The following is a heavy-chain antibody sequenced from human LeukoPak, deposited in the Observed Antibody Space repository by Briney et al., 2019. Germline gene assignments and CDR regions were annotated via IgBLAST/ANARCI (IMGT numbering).Heavy chain of an antibody. V-gene: IGHV4-38-2*02. J-gene: IGHJ4*02. CDR1: SYSISSGYY. D-gene: IGHD3-10*01. CDR2: IYHSGST. CDR3: ARDAYYYGSGSYPFDY. Sequence: SETLSLTCTVSSYSISSGYYWGWIRQPPGKGLEWIGSIYHSGSTYYNPSLKSRVTISIDTSKNQFSLKLSSVTAADTAVYYCARDAYYYGSGSYPFDYWGQGTLVTVSS.